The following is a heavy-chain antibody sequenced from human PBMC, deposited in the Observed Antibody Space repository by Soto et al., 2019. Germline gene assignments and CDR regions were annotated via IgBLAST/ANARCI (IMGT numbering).Heavy chain of an antibody. CDR2: ISYDGSNK. V-gene: IGHV3-30*18. CDR3: AKDRLDSRGLDY. CDR1: GFTFSSYG. J-gene: IGHJ4*02. Sequence: QVQLVESGGGVVQPGRSLRLSCAASGFTFSSYGMHWVRQAPGKGLEWVAVISYDGSNKYYADSVKGRFTISRDNSKNTLYLQMNSLRAEDTAVYYCAKDRLDSRGLDYWGQGTLVTVSS. D-gene: IGHD3-22*01.